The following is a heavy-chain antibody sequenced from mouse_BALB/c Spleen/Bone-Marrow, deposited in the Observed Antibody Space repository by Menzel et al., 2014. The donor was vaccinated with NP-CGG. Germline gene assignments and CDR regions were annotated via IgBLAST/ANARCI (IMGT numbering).Heavy chain of an antibody. CDR3: ARAVLLSIPY. D-gene: IGHD1-1*01. J-gene: IGHJ3*01. V-gene: IGHV1-9*01. CDR1: GYTFSRYW. Sequence: VQLQQSGAELMKPGASVKISCKATGYTFSRYWLEWVQQRPGHGLEWIGEILPGSGSTNYNDKFKGKATSTADTSSNTAYMQLNSLTSEDTAVYYCARAVLLSIPYWGQGTLVTVPA. CDR2: ILPGSGST.